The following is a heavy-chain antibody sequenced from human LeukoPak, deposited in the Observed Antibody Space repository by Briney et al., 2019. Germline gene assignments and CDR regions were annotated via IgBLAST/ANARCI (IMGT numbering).Heavy chain of an antibody. D-gene: IGHD1-26*01. CDR1: GFTFSSYA. J-gene: IGHJ3*02. Sequence: GGSLRLSCAASGFTFSSYAMSWVRQAPGKGLEGVSVIYSGGSTYYADSVKGRFTISRDNAKNPLYLQMNSLRAEDTAVYYCARDSRIVGAPGAFDIWGQGTMVTVSS. CDR3: ARDSRIVGAPGAFDI. V-gene: IGHV3-66*01. CDR2: IYSGGST.